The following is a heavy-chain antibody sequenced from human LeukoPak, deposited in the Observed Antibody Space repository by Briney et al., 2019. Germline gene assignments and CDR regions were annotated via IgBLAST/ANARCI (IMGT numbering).Heavy chain of an antibody. V-gene: IGHV1-69*05. Sequence: ASVKVSCKASGGTFSSYAISWARQAPGQGLEWMGGIIPIFGTANYAQKFQGRVTITTDESTSTAYMELSSLRSEDTAVYYCARVGRVAARPLGWFDPWGQGTLVTVSS. D-gene: IGHD6-6*01. CDR2: IIPIFGTA. J-gene: IGHJ5*02. CDR1: GGTFSSYA. CDR3: ARVGRVAARPLGWFDP.